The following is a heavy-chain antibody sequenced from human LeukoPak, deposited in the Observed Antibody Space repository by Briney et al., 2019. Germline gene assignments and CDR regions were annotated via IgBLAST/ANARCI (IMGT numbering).Heavy chain of an antibody. CDR3: ARDPSPFYSGSYLGFDP. CDR2: IYYSGST. J-gene: IGHJ5*02. Sequence: PSETLSLTCTVSGGSISSYYWSWIRQPPGKGLEWIGYIYYSGSTNYNPSLKSRVTISVDTSKNQFSLKLSSVTPADTAVYYCARDPSPFYSGSYLGFDPWGQGTLVTVSS. CDR1: GGSISSYY. D-gene: IGHD1-26*01. V-gene: IGHV4-59*01.